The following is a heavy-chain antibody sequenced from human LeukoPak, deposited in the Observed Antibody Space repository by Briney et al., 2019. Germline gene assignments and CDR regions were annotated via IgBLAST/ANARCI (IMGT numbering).Heavy chain of an antibody. V-gene: IGHV6-1*01. CDR3: ARSPIKSFDY. CDR1: RDSVSSNSVA. Sequence: SQTLSLTCAISRDSVSSNSVAWNWIRQTPSRGLEWLGRTYYRSQWHYDYAVSVKSRIIINPDTSKNQFSLHLNSVTPEDTAVYYCARSPIKSFDYWGQGTLVTVSS. CDR2: TYYRSQWHY. J-gene: IGHJ4*02.